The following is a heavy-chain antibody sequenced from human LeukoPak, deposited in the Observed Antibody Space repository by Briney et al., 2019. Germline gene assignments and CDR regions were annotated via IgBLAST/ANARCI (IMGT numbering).Heavy chain of an antibody. J-gene: IGHJ6*03. CDR3: ARVIDSTPRTSYYYYYMDV. CDR2: IYYSGST. D-gene: IGHD3-22*01. V-gene: IGHV4-39*07. Sequence: SETLSLTCTVSGGSISSSSYYWGWIRQPPGKGLEWIGSIYYSGSTNYNPSLKSRVTISVDTSKNQFSLKLSSVTAADTAVYYCARVIDSTPRTSYYYYYMDVWGKGTTVTISS. CDR1: GGSISSSSYY.